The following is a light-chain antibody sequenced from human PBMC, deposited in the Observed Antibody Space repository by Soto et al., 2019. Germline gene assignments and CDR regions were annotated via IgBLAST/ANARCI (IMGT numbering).Light chain of an antibody. J-gene: IGLJ1*01. CDR1: TSDIGSYRF. CDR2: EAY. Sequence: QSVLTQPASVSGSPGQSITISCTGTTSDIGSYRFVSWYQQEPGKAPRLMMYEAYKPPSGISNRFSGSRSGNTASLTISGLQDEDEADYYCCSYAGSSTYVFGTGTKLTVL. CDR3: CSYAGSSTYV. V-gene: IGLV2-23*01.